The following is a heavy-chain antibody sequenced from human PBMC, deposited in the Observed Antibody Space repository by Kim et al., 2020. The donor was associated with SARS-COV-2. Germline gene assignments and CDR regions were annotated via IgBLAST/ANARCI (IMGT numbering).Heavy chain of an antibody. CDR3: ARLHQALDY. Sequence: SGPINYNPSLKSRVTMSVGTSKNQFSLKLTSVTPADTAVYYCARLHQALDYWGQGALVTVSS. D-gene: IGHD2-2*01. V-gene: IGHV4-61*07. CDR2: SGPI. J-gene: IGHJ4*02.